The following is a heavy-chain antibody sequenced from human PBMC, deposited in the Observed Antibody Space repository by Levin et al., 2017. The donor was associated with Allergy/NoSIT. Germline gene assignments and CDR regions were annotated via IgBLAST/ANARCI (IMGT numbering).Heavy chain of an antibody. CDR1: TSFSIYT. J-gene: IGHJ4*02. Sequence: PGGSLRLSCAASTSFSIYTMNWVRQAPGRGLEWVSSITGSSDYIHYADSVKGRFTISRDNAKRSLYLQMNSLTAEDTAVYYCAYGSGSYGPLIWGQGNLVTVSS. V-gene: IGHV3-21*01. CDR3: AYGSGSYGPLI. CDR2: ITGSSDYI. D-gene: IGHD3-10*01.